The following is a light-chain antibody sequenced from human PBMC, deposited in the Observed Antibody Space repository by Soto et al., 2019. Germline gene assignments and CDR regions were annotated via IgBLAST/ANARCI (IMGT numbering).Light chain of an antibody. CDR3: QKYNSAPWT. CDR2: LAT. V-gene: IGKV1-27*01. CDR1: HGISNN. Sequence: DIQMTQSPSSLSASVGDRVTITCRASHGISNNLAWFQQKPGKVPKLLIYLATTLQSGVPSRFSGSGSGTDFTLTISSLQPEDVATYYCQKYNSAPWTFGQGTRVEI. J-gene: IGKJ1*01.